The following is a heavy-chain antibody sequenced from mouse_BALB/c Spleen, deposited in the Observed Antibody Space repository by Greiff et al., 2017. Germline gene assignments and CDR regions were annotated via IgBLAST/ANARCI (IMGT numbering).Heavy chain of an antibody. V-gene: IGHV2-9-2*01. Sequence: VQLQQSGPGLVAPSQSLSITCTVSGFSLTSYDISWIRQPPGKGLEWLGVIWTGGGTNYNSAFMSRLSISKDNSKSQVFLKMNSLQTDDTAIYYCVRVRTGAYYFDYWGQGTTLTVSS. CDR3: VRVRTGAYYFDY. J-gene: IGHJ2*01. D-gene: IGHD4-1*01. CDR2: IWTGGGT. CDR1: GFSLTSYD.